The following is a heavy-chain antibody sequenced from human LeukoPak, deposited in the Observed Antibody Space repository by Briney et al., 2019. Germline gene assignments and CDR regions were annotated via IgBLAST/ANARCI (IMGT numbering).Heavy chain of an antibody. Sequence: GGSLRLSCAASGFTFDDYAMHWVRQATGKGLEWVSGISWNSGSIGYADSVKGRFTISRDNAKNSLYLQMNSLRAEDTALYYCAKDGFDPWGQGTLVTVSS. CDR1: GFTFDDYA. CDR3: AKDGFDP. J-gene: IGHJ5*02. V-gene: IGHV3-9*01. CDR2: ISWNSGSI.